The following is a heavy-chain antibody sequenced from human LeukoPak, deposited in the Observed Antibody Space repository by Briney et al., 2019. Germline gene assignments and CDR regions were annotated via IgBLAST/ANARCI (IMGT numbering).Heavy chain of an antibody. V-gene: IGHV4-34*01. CDR1: GGSFSGYY. J-gene: IGHJ4*02. D-gene: IGHD5-12*01. CDR2: INHSGST. Sequence: PSETLSLTCAVYGGSFSGYYWSWIRQPPGKGLEWIGEINHSGSTNYNPSLKSRVTISVDTSKNQFSLKLSSVTAADTAVYYCARAATIEPHYWGQGTLVTVSS. CDR3: ARAATIEPHY.